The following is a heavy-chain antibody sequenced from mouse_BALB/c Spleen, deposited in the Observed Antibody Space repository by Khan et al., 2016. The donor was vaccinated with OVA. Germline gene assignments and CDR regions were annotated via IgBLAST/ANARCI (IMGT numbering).Heavy chain of an antibody. CDR3: ARGTFDC. V-gene: IGHV1-34*01. Sequence: EVQLQESGPELMKPGASVKISCKASGYSFTTYYMHWVKQSHGKSLEWIGYIDPFNGGNDYNQKFKGKATLTVDKSSSTAYMHLSSLTSEDSAVYYCARGTFDCWGQGTLVTVSA. J-gene: IGHJ3*01. CDR1: GYSFTTYY. D-gene: IGHD3-3*01. CDR2: IDPFNGGN.